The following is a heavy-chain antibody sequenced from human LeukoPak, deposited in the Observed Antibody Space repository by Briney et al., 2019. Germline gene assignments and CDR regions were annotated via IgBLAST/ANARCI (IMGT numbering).Heavy chain of an antibody. CDR1: GYTFTSYA. D-gene: IGHD1-26*01. CDR2: INAGNGNT. V-gene: IGHV1-3*01. Sequence: GASVKVSFTASGYTFTSYAMHWVRQAPGQRLEWMGWINAGNGNTKYSQKFQGRVTITRGTSASTAYMELSSLRSEDTAVYYCARGGGSYFLGLDYWGQGTLVTVSS. CDR3: ARGGGSYFLGLDY. J-gene: IGHJ4*02.